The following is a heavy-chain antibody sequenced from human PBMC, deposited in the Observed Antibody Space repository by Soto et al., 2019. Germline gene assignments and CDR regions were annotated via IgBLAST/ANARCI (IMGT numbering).Heavy chain of an antibody. Sequence: ASVKVSCKASGYTFTGYYMHWVRQAPGQGLEWMGWINPNSGGTNYAQKFQGWVTMTRDTSISTAYMELSRLRSDDTAVYYCARVALYYYGMDVWGKGTTVTVAS. CDR1: GYTFTGYY. CDR2: INPNSGGT. CDR3: ARVALYYYGMDV. V-gene: IGHV1-2*04. J-gene: IGHJ6*04.